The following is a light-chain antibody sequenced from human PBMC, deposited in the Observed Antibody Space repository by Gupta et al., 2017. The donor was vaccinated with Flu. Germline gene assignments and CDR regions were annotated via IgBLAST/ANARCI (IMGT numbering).Light chain of an antibody. CDR2: RNT. Sequence: ISSTGSGSTVGPDYEVHWSHQCPGRAPRLLIARNTIRRSGVSARFSASRSGTSASVAITVPQAEDEAEYYCQSYESSGNGWVFGAGTKLTVL. V-gene: IGLV1-40*01. CDR1: GSTVGPDYE. J-gene: IGLJ3*02. CDR3: QSYESSGNGWV.